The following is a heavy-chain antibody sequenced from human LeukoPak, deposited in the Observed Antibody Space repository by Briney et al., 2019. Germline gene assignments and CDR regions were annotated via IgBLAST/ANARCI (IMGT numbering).Heavy chain of an antibody. CDR3: AREEQLVPYFDY. D-gene: IGHD6-6*01. Sequence: PSETLSLTCTVSGYSISSGYYWGWIRQPPGKGLEWIGSIYHSGSTYYNPSLKSRVTISVDTSKNQFSLKLSSVTAADTAVYYCAREEQLVPYFDYWGQGTLVTVSS. V-gene: IGHV4-38-2*02. CDR2: IYHSGST. CDR1: GYSISSGYY. J-gene: IGHJ4*02.